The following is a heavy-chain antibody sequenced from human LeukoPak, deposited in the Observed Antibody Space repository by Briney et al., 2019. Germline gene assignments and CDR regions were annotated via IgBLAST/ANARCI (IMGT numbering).Heavy chain of an antibody. J-gene: IGHJ6*03. Sequence: SETLSLTCSVSGGSTRSGRHHWAWVRQPPGKGLEFIGSLDESGRPYYNAPLKSRVPISEDSSGKQFSLNLSSVTAADTAVYYCARDLGGYPFFMDVWGRGTTVIVSS. V-gene: IGHV4-39*07. D-gene: IGHD2-15*01. CDR1: GGSTRSGRHH. CDR3: ARDLGGYPFFMDV. CDR2: LDESGRP.